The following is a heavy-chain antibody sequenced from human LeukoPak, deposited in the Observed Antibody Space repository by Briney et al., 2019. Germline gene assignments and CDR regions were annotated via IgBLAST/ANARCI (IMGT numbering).Heavy chain of an antibody. CDR2: ISSSSTI. J-gene: IGHJ6*02. CDR3: ARALPATRDYYYYGMDV. CDR1: GFTFSSYS. V-gene: IGHV3-48*02. Sequence: GGSLRLSCAASGFTFSSYSMNWVRQAPGKGLEWVSYISSSSTIYYADSVKGRFTISRDNAKNSLYLQMNSLRDEDTAVYYCARALPATRDYYYYGMDVWGQGTTVTVSS. D-gene: IGHD2-2*01.